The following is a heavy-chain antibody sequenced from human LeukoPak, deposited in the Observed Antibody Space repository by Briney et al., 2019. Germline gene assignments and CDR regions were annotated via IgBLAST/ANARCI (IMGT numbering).Heavy chain of an antibody. V-gene: IGHV3-48*04. Sequence: GGSLRLSCAVSGFTFSSYSVNWVRQAPGKGLEWVSYISSTSNTIYYADSVKGRFTISRDNAKKSLYLQMNSLKAEDTAVYYCAYYGSGGGQGTAVTVSS. D-gene: IGHD3-10*01. CDR2: ISSTSNTI. CDR3: AYYGSG. CDR1: GFTFSSYS. J-gene: IGHJ6*02.